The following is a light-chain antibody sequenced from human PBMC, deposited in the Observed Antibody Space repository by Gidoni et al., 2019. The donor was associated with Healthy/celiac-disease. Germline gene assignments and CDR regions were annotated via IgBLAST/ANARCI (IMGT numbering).Light chain of an antibody. CDR2: SKN. Sequence: SVLTPPPSPSVPPGQRVTISCSGSSPTIGSNTVNWYHQLPGTAPKLLIYSKNQRPSGVPDRVSGSKAGTAASLAISGRQSEDEADYYCAAGDDSLNGYVCGTGTKVTVL. CDR3: AAGDDSLNGYV. CDR1: SPTIGSNT. V-gene: IGLV1-44*01. J-gene: IGLJ1*01.